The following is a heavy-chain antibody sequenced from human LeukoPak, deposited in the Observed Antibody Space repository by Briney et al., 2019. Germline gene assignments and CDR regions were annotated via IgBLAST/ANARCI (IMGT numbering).Heavy chain of an antibody. Sequence: GGPLRLSCAASGFTFSTHWMYWVRQAPGKELVWVSRISGDGSSTSYADSVKGRFTISRDNAKDTLYLQMTSLRVEDTAVYSCASLLTPYHGSGGGGMDVWGQGTTVTVSS. CDR3: ASLLTPYHGSGGGGMDV. CDR2: ISGDGSST. V-gene: IGHV3-74*01. CDR1: GFTFSTHW. D-gene: IGHD3-10*01. J-gene: IGHJ6*02.